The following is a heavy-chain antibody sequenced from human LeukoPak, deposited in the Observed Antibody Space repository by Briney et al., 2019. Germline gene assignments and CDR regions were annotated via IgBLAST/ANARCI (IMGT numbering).Heavy chain of an antibody. CDR2: ISGSGGST. CDR1: GFTFSSYA. V-gene: IGHV3-23*01. J-gene: IGHJ5*02. Sequence: PGGSLRLSCAASGFTFSSYAMSWVRQAPGKGLEWVSAISGSGGSTYYADSVKGRFTISRDNSKNTLYLQMNSLRAEDTAVYYCAKDSLSGSYYDXXSGYHYNWFDPWGQGTLVTV. D-gene: IGHD3-3*01. CDR3: AKDSLSGSYYDXXSGYHYNWFDP.